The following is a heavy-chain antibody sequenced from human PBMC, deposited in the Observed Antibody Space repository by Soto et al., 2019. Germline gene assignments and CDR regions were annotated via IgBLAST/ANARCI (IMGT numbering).Heavy chain of an antibody. D-gene: IGHD2-15*01. V-gene: IGHV1-69*06. CDR2: IIPIFGKA. CDR3: ARAGYCSGSSCYWFDY. CDR1: GDTFSSYA. J-gene: IGHJ4*02. Sequence: QVQLVQSGAEVKKPGSSVKVSCKASGDTFSSYAFSWVRQAPGQGLEWMGGIIPIFGKANYAQKFQGRVTITADKSTSTAYMELRRLRSEDTAVYYCARAGYCSGSSCYWFDYWGQGTLVTASS.